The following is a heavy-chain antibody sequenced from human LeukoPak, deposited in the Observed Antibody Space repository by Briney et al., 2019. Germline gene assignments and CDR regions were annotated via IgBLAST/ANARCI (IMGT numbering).Heavy chain of an antibody. CDR2: IIPIFGTA. V-gene: IGHV1-69*05. CDR1: GGTFSSYA. Sequence: GASVKVSCKASGGTFSSYAISWVRQAPGQGLEWMGGIIPIFGTANYTQKFQGRVTITTDESTSTAYMELSSLRSEDTAVYYCATEWLPNWFDPWGQGTLVTVSS. J-gene: IGHJ5*02. CDR3: ATEWLPNWFDP. D-gene: IGHD5-12*01.